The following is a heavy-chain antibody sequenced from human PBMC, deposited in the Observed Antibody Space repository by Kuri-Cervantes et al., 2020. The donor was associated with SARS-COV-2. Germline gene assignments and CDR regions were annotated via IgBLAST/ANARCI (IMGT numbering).Heavy chain of an antibody. Sequence: ESLKISCTVSGGSISSSSYYWGWIRQPPGKGLEWIGSIYYSGSTYYNPSLKSRVTISVDTSKNQLSLKLSSVTAADTAVYYCARHARGWYRDDYWGQGTLVTVSS. CDR2: IYYSGST. CDR1: GGSISSSSYY. J-gene: IGHJ4*02. V-gene: IGHV4-39*01. CDR3: ARHARGWYRDDY. D-gene: IGHD6-19*01.